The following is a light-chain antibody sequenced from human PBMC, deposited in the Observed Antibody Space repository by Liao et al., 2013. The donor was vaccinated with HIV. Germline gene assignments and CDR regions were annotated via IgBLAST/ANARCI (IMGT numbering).Light chain of an antibody. Sequence: SYELTQPPSVSVSPGQTARITCSGDALPKQYAYWYQQRPGQAPVVLIYKDSERPSGIPERFSGSNSGNTATLTISSVEAGDEADYYCQMWDRDSDHPWLFGGGTKLTVL. J-gene: IGLJ3*02. CDR1: ALPKQY. CDR3: QMWDRDSDHPWL. CDR2: KDS. V-gene: IGLV3-25*02.